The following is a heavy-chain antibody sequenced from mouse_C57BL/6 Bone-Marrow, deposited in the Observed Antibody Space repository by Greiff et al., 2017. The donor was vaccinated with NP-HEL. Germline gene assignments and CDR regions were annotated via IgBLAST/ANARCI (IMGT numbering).Heavy chain of an antibody. CDR2: ISNGGGST. CDR1: GFTFSDSY. Sequence: DVMLVESGGGLVQPGGSLKLSCAASGFTFSDSYMYWVRQTPEKRLEWVAYISNGGGSTYYPDTVKGRFTISRDNAKNTLYLQMSRLKSEDTAMYYCARHPITTVVAWYFDVWGTGTTVTVSS. CDR3: ARHPITTVVAWYFDV. J-gene: IGHJ1*03. D-gene: IGHD1-1*01. V-gene: IGHV5-12*01.